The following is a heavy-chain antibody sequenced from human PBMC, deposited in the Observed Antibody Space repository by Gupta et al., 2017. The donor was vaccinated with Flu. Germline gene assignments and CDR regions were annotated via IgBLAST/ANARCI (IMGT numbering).Heavy chain of an antibody. V-gene: IGHV4-59*01. J-gene: IGHJ4*02. D-gene: IGHD4-4*01. CDR3: ARDQAGGYSHYFDY. CDR2: VSYSGST. CDR1: GDSISTYY. Sequence: QVQLQESGPGLVKPSETLSLTCTVSGDSISTYYWSWIRQPPGKGLEWIGYVSYSGSTNYSPSLKSRVTISVDTSKNQFSLKLSSVTAADTAVYYCARDQAGGYSHYFDYWGQGILATVSS.